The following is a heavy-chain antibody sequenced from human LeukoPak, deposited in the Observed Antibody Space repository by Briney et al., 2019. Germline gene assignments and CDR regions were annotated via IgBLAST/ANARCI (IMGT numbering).Heavy chain of an antibody. D-gene: IGHD6-19*01. Sequence: ASVKVSCKATGYTFTGYYMHWVRQARGQGVEWMGWINPNSGGTNYAQKFQGRVTMTRDTSISTAYMELSRLRSDDTAVYYCARDYPPYSSGWSPPGGYWGQGTLVAVSS. CDR2: INPNSGGT. V-gene: IGHV1-2*02. CDR3: ARDYPPYSSGWSPPGGY. CDR1: GYTFTGYY. J-gene: IGHJ4*02.